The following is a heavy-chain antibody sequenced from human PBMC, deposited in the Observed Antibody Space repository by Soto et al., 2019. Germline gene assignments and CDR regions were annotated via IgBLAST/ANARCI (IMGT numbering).Heavy chain of an antibody. Sequence: QVPLQESGPGLVKPSETLSLSCTVSGGSISSYYWSWIRQPPGKGLEWIGYVPASWGPHYNPSLKRRGAISLDASQSQWSLKLPSVTATDTSVYYFLRQGCGTLHGLVDVWGQETTITVSS. J-gene: IGHJ6*02. D-gene: IGHD4-4*01. V-gene: IGHV4-59*08. CDR1: GGSISSYY. CDR2: VPASWGP. CDR3: LRQGCGTLHGLVDV.